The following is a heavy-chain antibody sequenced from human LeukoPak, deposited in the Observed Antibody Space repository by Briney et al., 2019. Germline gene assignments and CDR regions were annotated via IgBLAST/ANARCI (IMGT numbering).Heavy chain of an antibody. D-gene: IGHD4-17*01. CDR3: ARIPWDYGDHGLYYYGMDV. J-gene: IGHJ6*02. CDR2: IYYSGST. V-gene: IGHV4-59*08. CDR1: GGSISSYY. Sequence: PSETLSLTCTVSGGSISSYYWSWIRQPPGKGLEWIGYIYYSGSTNYNPSLKSRVTISVDTSKNQFSLKLSSVTAADTAVYYCARIPWDYGDHGLYYYGMDVWGQGTTVTVSS.